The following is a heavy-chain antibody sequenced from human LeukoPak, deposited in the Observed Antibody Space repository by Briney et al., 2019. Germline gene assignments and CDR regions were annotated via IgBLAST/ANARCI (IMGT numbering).Heavy chain of an antibody. CDR2: IYYSGST. CDR1: GGSISSYY. V-gene: IGHV4-59*12. Sequence: PSETLSLTCTVSGGSISSYYWSWIRQPPGKGLEWIGYIYYSGSTNYNPSLKSRVTISVDTSKNQFSLKLSSVTAADTAVYYCARDHYDILTGSNWFDPWGQGTLVTVSS. J-gene: IGHJ5*02. CDR3: ARDHYDILTGSNWFDP. D-gene: IGHD3-9*01.